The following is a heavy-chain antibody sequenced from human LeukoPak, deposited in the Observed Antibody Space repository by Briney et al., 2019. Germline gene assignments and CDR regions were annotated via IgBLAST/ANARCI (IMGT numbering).Heavy chain of an antibody. CDR3: ATEVTAML. CDR1: GFTFSSYG. Sequence: PGGSLRLSCAASGFTFSSYGMHWVRQAPGKGLEWVAVISYDGSNKYYADSVKGRFTISRDNAKNSLYLQMNSLRAEDTAVYYCATEVTAMLWGQGTLVTVSS. J-gene: IGHJ4*02. D-gene: IGHD2-21*02. V-gene: IGHV3-30*03. CDR2: ISYDGSNK.